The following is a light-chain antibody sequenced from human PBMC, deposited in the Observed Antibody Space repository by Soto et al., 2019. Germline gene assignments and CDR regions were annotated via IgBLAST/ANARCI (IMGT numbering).Light chain of an antibody. CDR2: YDN. CDR3: AAWDDSLNGRV. Sequence: QSVLTQPRSASGTPGQRVTIFCSGSNSNIGSNTVNWYQQLPGTAPKLLIYYDNLRPSGVPDRISGSKSGTSASLAISGLQSDDEADYYCAAWDDSLNGRVFGTGTKLTVL. CDR1: NSNIGSNT. J-gene: IGLJ1*01. V-gene: IGLV1-44*01.